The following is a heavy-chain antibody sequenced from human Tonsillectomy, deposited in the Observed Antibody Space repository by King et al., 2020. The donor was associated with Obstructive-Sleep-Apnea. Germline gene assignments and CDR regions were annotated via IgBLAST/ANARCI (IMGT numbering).Heavy chain of an antibody. D-gene: IGHD3-10*01. CDR2: FDPEDGET. CDR3: APANSGSYYSWFDP. CDR1: GYTLTELS. Sequence: QLVQSGAEVKKPGASVKVSCKVSGYTLTELSMHWVRQAPGKGLEWRGGFDPEDGETIYAQKFQGRVTMTEDTSTEKAYMELSSLRSEDTAVYYCAPANSGSYYSWFDPWGQRTLVTVSS. J-gene: IGHJ5*02. V-gene: IGHV1-24*01.